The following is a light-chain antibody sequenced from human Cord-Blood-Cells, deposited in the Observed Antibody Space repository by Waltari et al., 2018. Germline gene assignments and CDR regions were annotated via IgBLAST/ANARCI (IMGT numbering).Light chain of an antibody. CDR1: QSVSSN. Sequence: IVMTQSPATLSVSPGERATLSCRASQSVSSNLAWYQQKPGQAPRLLIYGASTRATGIPARCSGSGSGTEFTLTISSLQSEDFAVYYCQQYNNWPPTWTFGQGTKVEIK. CDR3: QQYNNWPPTWT. V-gene: IGKV3-15*01. J-gene: IGKJ1*01. CDR2: GAS.